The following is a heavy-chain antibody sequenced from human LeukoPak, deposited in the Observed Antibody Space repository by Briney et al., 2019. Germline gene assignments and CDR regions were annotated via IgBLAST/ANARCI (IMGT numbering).Heavy chain of an antibody. CDR1: GYSFTGYY. J-gene: IGHJ4*02. D-gene: IGHD2-15*01. Sequence: ASVKVSCKASGYSFTGYYMHWVRQAPGQGLEWMGWINPNSGDTKYAQKFQGRVTMTRDTSISTAYMELTRLRSDDTAVYYCARVDGCSGGSCYTLIDYWGQGTLVTVSS. V-gene: IGHV1-2*02. CDR2: INPNSGDT. CDR3: ARVDGCSGGSCYTLIDY.